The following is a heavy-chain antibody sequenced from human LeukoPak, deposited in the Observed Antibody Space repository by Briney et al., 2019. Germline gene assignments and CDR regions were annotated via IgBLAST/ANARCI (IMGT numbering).Heavy chain of an antibody. CDR3: ARGGIAAPGGDYYFDY. V-gene: IGHV4-34*01. CDR1: GGSYSGYY. CDR2: INHSGST. J-gene: IGHJ4*02. Sequence: SETLSLTCAVYGGSYSGYYWSWIRQPPGKGREWIGEINHSGSTNYNPSLKSRVTISVDTSKNQFSLKLSSVTAADTAMYYCARGGIAAPGGDYYFDYWGQGTLVTVSS. D-gene: IGHD6-13*01.